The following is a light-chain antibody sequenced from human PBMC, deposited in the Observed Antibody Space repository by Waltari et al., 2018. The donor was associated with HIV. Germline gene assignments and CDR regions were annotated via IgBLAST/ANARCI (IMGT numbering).Light chain of an antibody. V-gene: IGKV4-1*01. CDR1: QSVLHSSTNKNC. CDR2: WAS. J-gene: IGKJ3*01. Sequence: DIVMTQSPDSLAVSLGERATINCKSSQSVLHSSTNKNCIAWYQQKPGQPPKLLTYWASTREFGVPDRFSDSGSGTDFTLTINSLQPEDVAFYYCQQYYSYPRTFGPGTKVDV. CDR3: QQYYSYPRT.